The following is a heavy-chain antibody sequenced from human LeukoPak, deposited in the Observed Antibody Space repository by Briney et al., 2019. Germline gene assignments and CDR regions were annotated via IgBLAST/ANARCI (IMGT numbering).Heavy chain of an antibody. CDR2: IYYSGNT. CDR3: ARTKPLDPFDF. Sequence: SEALSLTCTVSGGSISSYYWSWIRQPPGKGLEWIGYIYYSGNTYYNPSLTSRVTISVDTYKNQFSLKVNSVTAADTAVYYCARTKPLDPFDFWGQGTLVTVSS. V-gene: IGHV4-59*01. J-gene: IGHJ3*01. CDR1: GGSISSYY.